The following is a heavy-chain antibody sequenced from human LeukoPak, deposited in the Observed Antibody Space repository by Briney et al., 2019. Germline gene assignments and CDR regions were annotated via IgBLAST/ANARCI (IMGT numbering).Heavy chain of an antibody. D-gene: IGHD3-22*01. Sequence: PSETLSLTCAVSGGSFSGYYWNWIRQFPGKGLEWIGEINHSGSTNYKPSLKSRVTISIDTSRNQFSLKLRSATAADTAVYYCARVGDSSGYYYPDNWGQGTLVTVSS. CDR1: GGSFSGYY. J-gene: IGHJ4*02. CDR2: INHSGST. CDR3: ARVGDSSGYYYPDN. V-gene: IGHV4-34*01.